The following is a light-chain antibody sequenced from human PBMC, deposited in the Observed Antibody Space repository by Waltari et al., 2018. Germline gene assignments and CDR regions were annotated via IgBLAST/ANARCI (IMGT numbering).Light chain of an antibody. CDR3: CSYAGENTMI. V-gene: IGLV2-23*01. J-gene: IGLJ2*01. Sequence: QSALTQPASVSGSPGQSVTISCTGTYYDIGNYDLVSWYQQYPGKAPRLIIYEATSRPSWVSNRVSASKSGNTASLTISGLQTEDEAHYYCCSYAGENTMIFGGGTRLTVL. CDR1: YYDIGNYDL. CDR2: EAT.